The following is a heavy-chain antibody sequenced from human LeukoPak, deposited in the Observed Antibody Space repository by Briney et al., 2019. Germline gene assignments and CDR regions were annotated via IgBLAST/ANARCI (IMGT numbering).Heavy chain of an antibody. CDR3: AKDLNYAFDY. V-gene: IGHV3-23*01. D-gene: IGHD2-2*01. J-gene: IGHJ4*02. CDR1: GFTFSTYA. CDR2: LSATDYKT. Sequence: GGSLRLSCAASGFTFSTYAMSWVRQAPGKGLEWVSALSATDYKTYYAESVKGRFTISRDNAKNTLYLQMNRLRAEDTAIYYCAKDLNYAFDYWGQGTLVTVPS.